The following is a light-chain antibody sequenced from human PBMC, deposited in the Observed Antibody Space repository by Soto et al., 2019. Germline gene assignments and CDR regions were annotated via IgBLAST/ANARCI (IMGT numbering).Light chain of an antibody. J-gene: IGKJ4*01. CDR2: DAS. CDR1: QGISSY. CDR3: QQLNSYPLT. Sequence: IQLTHSPSSLSASVGDRVTITCRASQGISSYLAWYQQKPGKAPKLLIYDASTSQSGVPLRFSGSGSGTDFTLTISSLQPEDFATYYCQQLNSYPLTFGGGTKVDIK. V-gene: IGKV1-9*01.